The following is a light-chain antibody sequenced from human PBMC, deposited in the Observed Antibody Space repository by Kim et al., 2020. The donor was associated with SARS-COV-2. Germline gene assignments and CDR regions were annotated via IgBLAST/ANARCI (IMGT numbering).Light chain of an antibody. V-gene: IGKV1-39*01. CDR1: QSISSH. J-gene: IGKJ3*01. Sequence: DIQMTQSPSSLSASVGDRVTITCRTSQSISSHLNWYHQKPGRAPKLLIYAASTLQGGVPSRFSSSGSETDFTLTISSLQPDDFATYFCQQSYISPFTFGPGTKVDIK. CDR3: QQSYISPFT. CDR2: AAS.